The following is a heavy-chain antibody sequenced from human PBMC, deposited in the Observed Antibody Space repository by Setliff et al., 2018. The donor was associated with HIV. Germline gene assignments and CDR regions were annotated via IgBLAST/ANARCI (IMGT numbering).Heavy chain of an antibody. CDR1: GGPFSSYA. Sequence: SVKVSCKASGGPFSSYAISWVRQAPGQGLEWLGGIIPNIGVANYAQKFQGRVTITADESTSTAYMQLSSLRSEDTAVYSCARVATVSHPGDYFDYWGQGTLVTVSS. J-gene: IGHJ4*02. D-gene: IGHD4-4*01. CDR3: ARVATVSHPGDYFDY. V-gene: IGHV1-69*10. CDR2: IIPNIGVA.